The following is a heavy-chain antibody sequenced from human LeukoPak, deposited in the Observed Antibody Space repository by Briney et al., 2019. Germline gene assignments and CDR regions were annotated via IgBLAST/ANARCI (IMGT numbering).Heavy chain of an antibody. CDR2: INWNGGST. D-gene: IGHD5-12*01. CDR1: GFTFDDYG. J-gene: IGHJ3*02. V-gene: IGHV3-20*04. CDR3: AKDYSDYAPYDAFDI. Sequence: PGGSLRLSCAASGFTFDDYGMSWVRQAPGKGLEWVSGINWNGGSTGYADSVKGRFTISRDNSKNTLYLQMNSLRAEDTAVYYCAKDYSDYAPYDAFDIWGQGTMVTVSS.